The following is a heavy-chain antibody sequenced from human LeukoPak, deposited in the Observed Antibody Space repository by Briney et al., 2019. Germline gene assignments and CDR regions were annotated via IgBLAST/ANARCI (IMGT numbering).Heavy chain of an antibody. CDR1: GDSVSGNSVA. Sequence: SQTLSLTCAISGDSVSGNSVAWNWIRQSPSRGLEWLGRTFYRSKWYHDYAVSVKSRITINPDTSKNQFSLQLNSVTPEDTAVYYCARDGWPAFDYWGQGTLVTVSS. V-gene: IGHV6-1*01. J-gene: IGHJ4*02. CDR2: TFYRSKWYH. D-gene: IGHD2-15*01. CDR3: ARDGWPAFDY.